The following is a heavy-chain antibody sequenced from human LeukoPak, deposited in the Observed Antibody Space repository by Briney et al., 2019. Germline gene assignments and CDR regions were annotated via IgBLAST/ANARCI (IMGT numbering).Heavy chain of an antibody. CDR2: ISGSGGST. CDR1: GFTFSSYA. Sequence: GGSLRLSCAASGFTFSSYAMSWVRQAPGKGLEWVSAISGSGGSTYYADSVKGRFTISRDNSKNTVYLQMSSLRAEDTAVYYCAKARIDTAMGDYWGQGTLATVSS. CDR3: AKARIDTAMGDY. V-gene: IGHV3-23*01. J-gene: IGHJ4*02. D-gene: IGHD5-18*01.